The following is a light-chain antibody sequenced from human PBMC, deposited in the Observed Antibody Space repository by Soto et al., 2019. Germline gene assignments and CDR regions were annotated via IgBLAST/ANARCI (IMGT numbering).Light chain of an antibody. J-gene: IGKJ3*01. V-gene: IGKV3-11*01. CDR3: QQRGNGTSLFT. CDR1: QSVGNY. CDR2: DAS. Sequence: EIVLTQSPATLSLSPGERATLSCRASQSVGNYLAWYQQKPGQAPRLLIYDASNRATDIPGRFSGSGSGTDFTLTISSLEPEDFAVYYCQQRGNGTSLFTFGPGTKVDIK.